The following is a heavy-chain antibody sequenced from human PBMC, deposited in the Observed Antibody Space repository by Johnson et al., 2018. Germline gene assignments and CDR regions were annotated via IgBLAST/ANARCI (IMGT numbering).Heavy chain of an antibody. J-gene: IGHJ3*01. Sequence: QVQLVESGGGVVQPGRSLRLSCAASGFTFSSYALNWVRQSPGKGLEWVATISYDGPSQYYADSVKGRFTISIDNSKNTLYLTMNSLSSEDTAVYYCARDEYDYGDKDVFDFLGQGTLVTVSS. CDR3: ARDEYDYGDKDVFDF. CDR1: GFTFSSYA. CDR2: ISYDGPSQ. D-gene: IGHD4-17*01. V-gene: IGHV3-30-3*01.